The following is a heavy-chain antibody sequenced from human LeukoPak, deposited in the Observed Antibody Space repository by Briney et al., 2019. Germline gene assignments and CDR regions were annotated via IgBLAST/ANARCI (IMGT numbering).Heavy chain of an antibody. CDR1: GFTFSSYE. D-gene: IGHD6-19*01. Sequence: GGSLRLSCAASGFTFSSYEMNWVRQAPGKGLDWVSYISGRGSTIYYADSVKGRFTISGDNAKNSLYLQMNSLRAEDTAVYYCARDGSGWYFDYWGQGTLVTVSS. CDR3: ARDGSGWYFDY. J-gene: IGHJ4*02. CDR2: ISGRGSTI. V-gene: IGHV3-48*03.